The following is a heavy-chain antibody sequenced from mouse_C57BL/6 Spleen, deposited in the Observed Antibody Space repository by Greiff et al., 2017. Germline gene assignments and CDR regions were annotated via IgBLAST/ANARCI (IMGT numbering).Heavy chain of an antibody. J-gene: IGHJ3*01. CDR1: GFTFSDYG. Sequence: EVKLVESGGGLVKPGGSLKLSCAASGFTFSDYGMHWVRQAPEKGLEWVAYISSGSSTIYYADTVKGRFTISRDNVKNTLFLQMTSLRSEDTAMYYCAIYPLFAYWGQGTLVTVSA. D-gene: IGHD2-1*01. V-gene: IGHV5-17*01. CDR2: ISSGSSTI. CDR3: AIYPLFAY.